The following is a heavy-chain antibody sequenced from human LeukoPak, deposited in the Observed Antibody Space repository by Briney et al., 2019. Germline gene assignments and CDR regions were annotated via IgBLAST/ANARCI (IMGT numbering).Heavy chain of an antibody. D-gene: IGHD3-22*01. J-gene: IGHJ4*02. Sequence: SETLSLTCAVYGGSFSGYYWSWIRQPPGKGLEWIGEINHSGSTNYNPSLKSRVTISVDTSKNQFSLKLSSVTAADTAVYYCAREWGEYYYDSSGHIRPLDYWGQGTLVTVSS. CDR1: GGSFSGYY. V-gene: IGHV4-34*01. CDR2: INHSGST. CDR3: AREWGEYYYDSSGHIRPLDY.